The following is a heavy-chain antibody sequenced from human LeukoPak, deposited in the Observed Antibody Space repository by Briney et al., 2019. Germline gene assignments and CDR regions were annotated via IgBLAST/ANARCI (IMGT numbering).Heavy chain of an antibody. CDR1: GFTFSNAW. CDR3: TTDYPYYCSSTNCYASEYFQH. D-gene: IGHD2-2*01. V-gene: IGHV3-15*01. J-gene: IGHJ1*01. CDR2: IKSKTDGGTS. Sequence: GGSLRLSCAASGFTFSNAWMSWVRQAPGKGLEGVGRIKSKTDGGTSDYATPVKGRFTISRDDSKNTLYLQMNSLKTEDTAVYYCTTDYPYYCSSTNCYASEYFQHWGQGTLVTVSS.